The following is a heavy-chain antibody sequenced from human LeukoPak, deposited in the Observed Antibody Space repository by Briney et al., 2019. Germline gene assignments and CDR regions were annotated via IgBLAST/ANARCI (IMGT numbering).Heavy chain of an antibody. CDR2: IYPGDSDT. V-gene: IGHV5-51*01. CDR3: VRLPGYQLLRGDYYYYYMDV. D-gene: IGHD2-2*01. Sequence: GESLKISCKGSGYSFTSYWIGWVRQMPGKGLEWMGIIYPGDSDTRYSPSFQGQVTISADKSISTAYLQWSSLKASDTAMYYCVRLPGYQLLRGDYYYYYMDVWGKGTTVTVSS. J-gene: IGHJ6*03. CDR1: GYSFTSYW.